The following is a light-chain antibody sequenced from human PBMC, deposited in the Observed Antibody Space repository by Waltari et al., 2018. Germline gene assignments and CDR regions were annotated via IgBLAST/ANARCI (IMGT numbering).Light chain of an antibody. V-gene: IGKV1-16*02. CDR1: QDIGNY. CDR2: AAS. CDR3: LQYNNYPWM. Sequence: DIQMTQSPSSLSASIGYRVTITCRASQDIGNYLAWFQQKPGKAPKSLIYAASNLQSGVPSKFSGSGSGTDFTLTISSLQPEDSATYYCLQYNNYPWMFGRGTKVEIK. J-gene: IGKJ1*01.